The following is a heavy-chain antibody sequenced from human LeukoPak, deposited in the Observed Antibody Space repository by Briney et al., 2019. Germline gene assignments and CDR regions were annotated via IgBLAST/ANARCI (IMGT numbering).Heavy chain of an antibody. Sequence: PSETLSLTCAVYGGSFSGYYWSWIRQPPGRGLEWIGEINHSGSTNYDPSLKSRVTISVDTSKNQFSLKLSSVTAADTAVYYCARAIQLWWYFDYWGQGTLVTVSS. CDR1: GGSFSGYY. CDR3: ARAIQLWWYFDY. V-gene: IGHV4-34*01. J-gene: IGHJ4*02. D-gene: IGHD5-18*01. CDR2: INHSGST.